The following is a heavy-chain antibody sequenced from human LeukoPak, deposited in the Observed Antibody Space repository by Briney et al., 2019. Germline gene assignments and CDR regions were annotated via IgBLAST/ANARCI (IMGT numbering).Heavy chain of an antibody. V-gene: IGHV1-18*04. CDR1: GYTFTGYY. CDR3: SXXXXXXSYGPGRYYCDY. J-gene: IGHJ4*02. Sequence: ASVKVSCKASGYTFTGYYMHWVRQAPGQGLEWMGWISACNGNTNYAQRLQGRVTMTTDTSTSPAYMELRSLRSDDPAVYYCSXXXXXXSYGPGRYYCDYWGQGTLVTVSS. CDR2: ISACNGNT. D-gene: IGHD4-17*01.